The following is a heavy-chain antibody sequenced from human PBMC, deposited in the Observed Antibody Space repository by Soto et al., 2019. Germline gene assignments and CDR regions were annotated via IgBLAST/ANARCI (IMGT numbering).Heavy chain of an antibody. J-gene: IGHJ6*02. D-gene: IGHD1-1*01. CDR2: IYHGGAT. CDR3: AHQTISYTLDV. CDR1: GGSIRGHYW. Sequence: QVQLQESGPGLVKPSGTLSLTCAVSGGSIRGHYWWSWVRQTPGKGLEWIGEIYHGGATYYNPSLKSRVTMSTDESKNQLSLKLSSVTAADTAVYYCAHQTISYTLDVWGQGTTVTVSS. V-gene: IGHV4-4*02.